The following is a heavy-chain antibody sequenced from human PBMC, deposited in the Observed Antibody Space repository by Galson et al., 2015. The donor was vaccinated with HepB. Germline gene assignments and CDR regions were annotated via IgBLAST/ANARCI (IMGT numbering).Heavy chain of an antibody. D-gene: IGHD3-9*01. V-gene: IGHV3-33*01. J-gene: IGHJ6*02. CDR1: GFTFSSYG. Sequence: SLRLSCAASGFTFSSYGMHWVRQAPGKGLEWVAVIWYDGSNKYYADSVKGRFTISRDNSKNTLYLQMNSLRAEDTAVYYCARDLVRYGTWGYGMDVWGQGTTVTVSS. CDR3: ARDLVRYGTWGYGMDV. CDR2: IWYDGSNK.